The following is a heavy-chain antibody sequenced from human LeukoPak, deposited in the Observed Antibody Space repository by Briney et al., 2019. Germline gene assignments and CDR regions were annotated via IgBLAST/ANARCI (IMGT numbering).Heavy chain of an antibody. D-gene: IGHD1-7*01. CDR2: ISSSSSTI. Sequence: PGGSLRLSCAASGFTFSSYSMNWVRQAPGKGLEWVSYISSSSSTIYYADSVKGRFTISRDNAKNSLYLQMNSLRAEDTAVYYCARVGRDFNWNYDDYWGQGTLVTVSS. CDR3: ARVGRDFNWNYDDY. J-gene: IGHJ4*02. V-gene: IGHV3-48*01. CDR1: GFTFSSYS.